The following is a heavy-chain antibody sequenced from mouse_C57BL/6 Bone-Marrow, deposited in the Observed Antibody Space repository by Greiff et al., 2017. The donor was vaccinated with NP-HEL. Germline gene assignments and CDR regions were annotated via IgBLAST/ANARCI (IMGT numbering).Heavy chain of an antibody. CDR2: IDPEDGET. V-gene: IGHV14-2*01. J-gene: IGHJ2*01. CDR1: GFNIKDYY. Sequence: VQLQQSGAELVKPGASVKLSCTASGFNIKDYYMHWVKQRTERGLEWIGRIDPEDGETKYAPKFQGKATLTADTSSNTAYLQLSSLTSEDTAVYYCARKGLDYWGQGTTLTVSS. CDR3: ARKGLDY. D-gene: IGHD2-4*01.